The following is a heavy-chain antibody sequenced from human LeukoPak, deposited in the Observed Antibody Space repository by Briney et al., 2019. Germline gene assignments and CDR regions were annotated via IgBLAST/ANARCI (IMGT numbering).Heavy chain of an antibody. V-gene: IGHV6-1*01. CDR1: GESVSRNDAA. J-gene: IGHJ6*02. CDR3: ARGGALDSSGWYNFLHYYYYGMDV. Sequence: PSQTLSLTCAISGESVSRNDAAWSWIRQSPSRGLEWLGRTYYRSQWYSEYAVSVKSRITINPDTSKNQFSLQLDSVTPEDTAVYYCARGGALDSSGWYNFLHYYYYGMDVWGQGTTVTVSS. CDR2: TYYRSQWYS. D-gene: IGHD6-19*01.